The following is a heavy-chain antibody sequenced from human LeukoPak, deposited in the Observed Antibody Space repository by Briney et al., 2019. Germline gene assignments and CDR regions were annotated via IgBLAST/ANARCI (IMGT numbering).Heavy chain of an antibody. CDR3: AKDQSYCSSTSCSFYDY. J-gene: IGHJ4*02. CDR1: GFTFSSYG. D-gene: IGHD2-2*01. CDR2: ISYDGSNK. Sequence: GGSLRLSCAASGFTFSSYGMHWVRQAPGKGLEWVAVISYDGSNKYYADSVKGRFTISRDNSKNTLFLQMNNLRAEDTAVYYCAKDQSYCSSTSCSFYDYWGQGTLVTVSS. V-gene: IGHV3-30*18.